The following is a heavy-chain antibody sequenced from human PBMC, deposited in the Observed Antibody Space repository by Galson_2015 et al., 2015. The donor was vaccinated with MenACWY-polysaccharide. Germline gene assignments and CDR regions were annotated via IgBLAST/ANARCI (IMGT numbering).Heavy chain of an antibody. CDR2: ISSSSSYI. V-gene: IGHV3-21*01. Sequence: SLRLSCAASGFTFSSYSMNWVRQAPGKWLEWVSSISSSSSYIYYADSVKGRFTISRDNAKNSLYLQMNSLRAEDTAVYYCAKDPLISTWYYDILTGYPDYWGQGTLVTVSS. CDR3: AKDPLISTWYYDILTGYPDY. CDR1: GFTFSSYS. J-gene: IGHJ4*02. D-gene: IGHD3-9*01.